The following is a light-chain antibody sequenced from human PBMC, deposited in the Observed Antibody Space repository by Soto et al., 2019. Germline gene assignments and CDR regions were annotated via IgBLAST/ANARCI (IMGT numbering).Light chain of an antibody. CDR3: CSYAGSRTYV. V-gene: IGLV2-14*01. CDR2: EVS. CDR1: SSDVGGYDY. J-gene: IGLJ1*01. Sequence: QSVLTQPASVSGSPGQSITISCTGTSSDVGGYDYVSWYQHYPGKAPKLIIYEVSNRPSGVSNRFSASKSGNTASLTISGLRAEDEADYYCCSYAGSRTYVFGPGTKLTVL.